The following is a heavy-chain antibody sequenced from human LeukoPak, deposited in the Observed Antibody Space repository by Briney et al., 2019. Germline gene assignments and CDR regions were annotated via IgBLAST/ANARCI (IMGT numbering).Heavy chain of an antibody. V-gene: IGHV1-46*01. J-gene: IGHJ3*02. CDR2: INPSSGGT. CDR3: ARDPSYCGGDCYAFDI. CDR1: GYTFINYY. D-gene: IGHD2-21*02. Sequence: ASVKVSCKASGYTFINYYLHWVRQAPGQGLEWMGIINPSSGGTSYAQKFQGRVTMTRATSTSTVYMELSSLRPEGTAVYYCARDPSYCGGDCYAFDIWGQGTMVTVPS.